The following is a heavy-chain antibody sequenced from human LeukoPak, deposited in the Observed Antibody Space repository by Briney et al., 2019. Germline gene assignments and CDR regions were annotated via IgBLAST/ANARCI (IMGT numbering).Heavy chain of an antibody. Sequence: AASVKVSCKASGYTFTSYDISWVRQAPGQGLEWMGWRSIYNGNTDYKLQGRVTMTTDTSTSTAYMELRSLRSDDTAVYYCARGGPFPSSSSSREYYLDYCGQGTLVTVSS. CDR3: ARGGPFPSSSSSREYYLDY. CDR2: RSIYNGNT. J-gene: IGHJ4*02. V-gene: IGHV1-18*01. D-gene: IGHD6-6*01. CDR1: GYTFTSYD.